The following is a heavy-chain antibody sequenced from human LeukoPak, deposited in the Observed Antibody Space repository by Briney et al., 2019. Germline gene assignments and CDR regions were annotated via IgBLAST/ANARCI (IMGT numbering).Heavy chain of an antibody. Sequence: ASVKVSRKASGYTFTSYGISWVRQAPGQGLEWMGWISAYNGNTNYAQKLQGRVTMTTDTSTSTAYMELRSLRSDDTAVYYCARDRQSSSWYVLNYYYGMDVWGQGTTVTVSS. V-gene: IGHV1-18*01. CDR1: GYTFTSYG. D-gene: IGHD6-13*01. CDR2: ISAYNGNT. J-gene: IGHJ6*02. CDR3: ARDRQSSSWYVLNYYYGMDV.